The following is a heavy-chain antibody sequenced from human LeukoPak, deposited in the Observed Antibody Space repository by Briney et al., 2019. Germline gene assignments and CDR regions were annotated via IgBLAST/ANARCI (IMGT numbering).Heavy chain of an antibody. V-gene: IGHV4-59*01. D-gene: IGHD1-26*01. J-gene: IGHJ3*02. CDR3: ARDRQATTAYDAFDI. CDR1: GDSISTNY. CDR2: IYDRGST. Sequence: SETLSLTCTVSGDSISTNYWTWVRQPPGKGLEWIGYIYDRGSTKYNPSLKSRATISVETSKKQFSLKLRCVDAADTAVYYCARDRQATTAYDAFDIWGQGTMVTVSS.